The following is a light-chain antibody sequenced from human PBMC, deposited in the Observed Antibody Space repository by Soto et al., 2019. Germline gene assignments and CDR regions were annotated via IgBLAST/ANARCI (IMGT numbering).Light chain of an antibody. CDR1: SSDVGAYNH. CDR2: EVT. J-gene: IGLJ2*01. Sequence: QSVLTQPPSASGSPGQSVAISCTGTSSDVGAYNHVSWYQHHPGKAPKLIIYEVTKRPSGVPDRFSGSKSGNTASLTVSGLQAEDEADYYCTSHAGISNPVVFGGGTKVTVL. V-gene: IGLV2-8*01. CDR3: TSHAGISNPVV.